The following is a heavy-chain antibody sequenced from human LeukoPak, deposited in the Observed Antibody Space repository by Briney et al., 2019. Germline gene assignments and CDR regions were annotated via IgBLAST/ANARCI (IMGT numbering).Heavy chain of an antibody. CDR2: ISHSGTT. D-gene: IGHD3-10*01. CDR3: ARGAIMVRGVLWMRNYRMDV. CDR1: GGSLGGYF. Sequence: PSETLSLTCTVYGGSLGGYFWNWIRQSPGKGLEWIGEISHSGTTNYNPSLKSRATMSVDTSKDHFSLKLTSVTAADTAVYYCARGAIMVRGVLWMRNYRMDVWGKGTAVTVSS. J-gene: IGHJ6*04. V-gene: IGHV4-34*01.